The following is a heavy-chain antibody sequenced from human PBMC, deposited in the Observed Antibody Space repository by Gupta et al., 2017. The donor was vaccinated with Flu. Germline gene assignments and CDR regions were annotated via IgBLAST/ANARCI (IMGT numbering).Heavy chain of an antibody. CDR1: GFTFSSYS. D-gene: IGHD3-22*01. J-gene: IGHJ5*02. V-gene: IGHV3-21*01. Sequence: EVQLVESGGGLVKPGGSLRLSCAASGFTFSSYSMNWVRQAPGKGLEWVSSISSSSSYIYYADSVKGRFTISRDNAKNSLYLQMNSLRAEDTAVYYCARDRRDSSGYYEFGFDPWGQGTLVTVSS. CDR2: ISSSSSYI. CDR3: ARDRRDSSGYYEFGFDP.